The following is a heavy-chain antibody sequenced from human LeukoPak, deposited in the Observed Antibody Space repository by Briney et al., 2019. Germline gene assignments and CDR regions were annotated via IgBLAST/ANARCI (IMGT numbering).Heavy chain of an antibody. Sequence: GASVKVSCKASGGTFSSYAISWVRQAPGQGLEWTGGIIPIFGTANYAQKFQGRVTITADESTSTAYMELSSLRSEDTAVYYCARGGYSSSWYRSDYWGQGTLVTVSS. CDR1: GGTFSSYA. J-gene: IGHJ4*02. CDR2: IIPIFGTA. D-gene: IGHD6-13*01. V-gene: IGHV1-69*13. CDR3: ARGGYSSSWYRSDY.